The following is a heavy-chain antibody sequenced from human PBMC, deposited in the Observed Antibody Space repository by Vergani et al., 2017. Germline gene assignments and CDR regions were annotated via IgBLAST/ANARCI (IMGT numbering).Heavy chain of an antibody. V-gene: IGHV1-69*01. Sequence: QVQLVQSGAEVKKPGSSVKVSCKASGGTFSSYAISWVRQAPGQGLEWMGGIIPIFGTANYAQKFQGRVTITADESTSTAYMELSSLRSEDTAVYYCAGAGLYYYGTNYYCMDVWGKGTTVTVSS. CDR2: IIPIFGTA. D-gene: IGHD3-10*01. CDR3: AGAGLYYYGTNYYCMDV. J-gene: IGHJ6*03. CDR1: GGTFSSYA.